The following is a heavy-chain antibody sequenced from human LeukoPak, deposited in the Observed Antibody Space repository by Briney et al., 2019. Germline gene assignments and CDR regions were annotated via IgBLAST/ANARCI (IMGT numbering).Heavy chain of an antibody. CDR3: AREAVAATLDY. D-gene: IGHD6-19*01. CDR2: ISYDGSNK. V-gene: IGHV3-30-3*01. CDR1: GFTFSSYA. Sequence: HPGGSLRLSCAASGFTFSSYAMHWVRQAPGKGLEWVAVISYDGSNKYYADSVKGRFTISRDNSKNTLYLQMNSLRAEDTAVYYCAREAVAATLDYWGPGTLVTVSS. J-gene: IGHJ4*02.